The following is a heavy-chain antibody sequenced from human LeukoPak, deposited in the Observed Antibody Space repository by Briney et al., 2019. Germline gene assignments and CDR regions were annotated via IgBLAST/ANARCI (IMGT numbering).Heavy chain of an antibody. CDR1: GFTFSSYN. Sequence: GGSLRLSCAASGFTFSSYNMHWVRQAPGKGLEWVSYIYTTSSTIYYADSVKGRFTISRDNAKNSLYLQMNSLRAEDMAVYYCARLSSGYYSAFDYWGQGTLVTVSS. V-gene: IGHV3-48*01. J-gene: IGHJ4*02. CDR2: IYTTSSTI. CDR3: ARLSSGYYSAFDY. D-gene: IGHD3-22*01.